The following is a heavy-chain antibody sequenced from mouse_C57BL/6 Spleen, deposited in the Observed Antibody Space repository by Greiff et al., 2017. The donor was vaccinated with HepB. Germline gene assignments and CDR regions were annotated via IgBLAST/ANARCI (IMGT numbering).Heavy chain of an antibody. CDR1: GYTFTSYW. D-gene: IGHD1-1*01. Sequence: QVQLKQPGAELVKPGASVKLSCKASGYTFTSYWMHWVKQRPGQGLEWIGMIHPNSGSTNYNEKFKSKATLTVDKSSSTAYMQLSSLTSEDSAVYYCARSDTVVVNYYAMDYWGQGTSVTVSS. J-gene: IGHJ4*01. V-gene: IGHV1-64*01. CDR2: IHPNSGST. CDR3: ARSDTVVVNYYAMDY.